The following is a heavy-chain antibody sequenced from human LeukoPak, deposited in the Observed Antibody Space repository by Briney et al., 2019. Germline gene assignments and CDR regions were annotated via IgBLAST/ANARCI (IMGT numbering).Heavy chain of an antibody. V-gene: IGHV1-18*01. J-gene: IGHJ5*02. D-gene: IGHD3-16*02. Sequence: GASVKVSCKASGYTFTNYGISWVRQAPGQGLEWMGWISGYNGYTNYAQKLQGRVTMTTDTSTSTAYMEVRSLRSDDTAVYYCARDNSVGDIAWWFDPWGQGTLVTVSS. CDR2: ISGYNGYT. CDR3: ARDNSVGDIAWWFDP. CDR1: GYTFTNYG.